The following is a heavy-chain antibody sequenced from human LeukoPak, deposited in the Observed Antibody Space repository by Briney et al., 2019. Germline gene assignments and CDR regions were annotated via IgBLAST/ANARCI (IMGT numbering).Heavy chain of an antibody. CDR2: VYHSGIT. Sequence: SETLSLTCTVSGGSFTNTNYYWAWIRQPPGEGLEWIGSVYHSGITYYTPSLKSRVSIAVDTSKNHFSLKVTSVTAADTAVYYCAREWQYQFDYWGQGSLVTISS. CDR3: AREWQYQFDY. CDR1: GGSFTNTNYY. D-gene: IGHD4-11*01. J-gene: IGHJ4*02. V-gene: IGHV4-39*07.